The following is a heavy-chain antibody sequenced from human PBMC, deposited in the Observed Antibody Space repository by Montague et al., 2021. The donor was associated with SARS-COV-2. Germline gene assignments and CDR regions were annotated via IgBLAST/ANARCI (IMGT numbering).Heavy chain of an antibody. V-gene: IGHV4-59*11. J-gene: IGHJ5*02. Sequence: SETLSLTCAVSGGSISSHYWSFIRQPPGKGLEWIAYINYSGGTNYNPSLKSRVTISVDTSKNHFSLQLRSVTPADTAVYFCARATSVRRAVNWFDTWGQGTLVTVSS. CDR2: INYSGGT. CDR3: ARATSVRRAVNWFDT. D-gene: IGHD3-10*01. CDR1: GGSISSHY.